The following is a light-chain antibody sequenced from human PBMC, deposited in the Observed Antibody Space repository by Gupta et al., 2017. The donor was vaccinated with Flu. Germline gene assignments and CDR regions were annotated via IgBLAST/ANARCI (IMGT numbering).Light chain of an antibody. CDR1: QSVNSN. J-gene: IGKJ1*01. V-gene: IGKV3-15*01. CDR2: GAS. CDR3: QQDNYWPRT. Sequence: PATLSVSPGERATLSCRASQSVNSNLAWYQQKPGQAPRLLISGASSRATGIPARFSGSGSGTEFTLTISSLQSEDFAVYWCQQDNYWPRTLGQGTKVEVK.